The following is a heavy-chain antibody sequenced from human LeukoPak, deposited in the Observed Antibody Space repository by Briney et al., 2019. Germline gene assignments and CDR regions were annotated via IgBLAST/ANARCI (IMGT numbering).Heavy chain of an antibody. D-gene: IGHD5-12*01. CDR3: ASDIVASEFGFDY. J-gene: IGHJ4*02. CDR1: GFTVSRNY. V-gene: IGHV3-66*01. CDR2: IYHGGET. Sequence: GGSLRLSCMVSGFTVSRNYLSWVRQAPGKGLEWVSVIYHGGETYYADFVKGRFTISRDNSKNTLSLHMNDLRAEDTAVYYCASDIVASEFGFDYWGQGTVVTVSS.